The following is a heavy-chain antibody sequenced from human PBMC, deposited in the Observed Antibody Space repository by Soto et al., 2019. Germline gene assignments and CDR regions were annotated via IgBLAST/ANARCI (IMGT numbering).Heavy chain of an antibody. V-gene: IGHV3-23*01. J-gene: IGHJ4*02. Sequence: GGSLRLSCAASGFTFSSYAMSWVRQAPGKGLEWVSAISGSGGSTYYADSVKGRFTISRDNSKNTLYLQMNSLRAEDTAVYYCAKGGGYYGSGSYYHFDYWGQGTLVTVSS. CDR3: AKGGGYYGSGSYYHFDY. D-gene: IGHD3-10*01. CDR2: ISGSGGST. CDR1: GFTFSSYA.